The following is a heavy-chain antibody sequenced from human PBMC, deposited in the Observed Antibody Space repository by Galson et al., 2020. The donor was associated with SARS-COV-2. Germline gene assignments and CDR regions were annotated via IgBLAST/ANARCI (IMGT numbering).Heavy chain of an antibody. V-gene: IGHV3-21*01. CDR3: ATSYGGYFDN. CDR2: INSNGHI. D-gene: IGHD3-16*01. J-gene: IGHJ4*02. CDR1: GFTFNTYN. Sequence: GESLKISCAASGFTFNTYNINWVRQAPGKGLECVSYINSNGHIYYAHAVRGRFTISRDNAKNSLYLQMNSLRGDDTAVYYCATSYGGYFDNWGQGTLVTVSS.